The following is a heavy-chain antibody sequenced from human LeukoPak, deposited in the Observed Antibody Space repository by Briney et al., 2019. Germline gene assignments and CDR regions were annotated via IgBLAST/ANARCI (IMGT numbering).Heavy chain of an antibody. Sequence: SETLSLTCTVSGASISSYYWSWNRQPPGEGRGWVGYIYYIGSTNYNPYLQIRVTISVVTSKNQCSLKLSSVTAADTAVDYCARGGGENSGHKPARPNPFDYWGQGTLVTVPS. J-gene: IGHJ4*02. CDR1: GASISSYY. V-gene: IGHV4-59*01. CDR3: ARGGGENSGHKPARPNPFDY. D-gene: IGHD2-2*01. CDR2: IYYIGST.